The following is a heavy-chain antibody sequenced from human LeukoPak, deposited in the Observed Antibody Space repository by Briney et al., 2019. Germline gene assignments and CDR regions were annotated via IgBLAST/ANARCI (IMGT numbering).Heavy chain of an antibody. D-gene: IGHD5-18*01. V-gene: IGHV3-21*01. Sequence: GGSLRLSCAASGFTFNSYSMNWVRQAPGKGLEWVSSISSSSSYIYYADSVKGRFTISRDNAKNSLYLQMNSLRAEDTAVYYCARASSLYSYGPWWGQGTLVTVSS. CDR2: ISSSSSYI. CDR1: GFTFNSYS. J-gene: IGHJ4*02. CDR3: ARASSLYSYGPW.